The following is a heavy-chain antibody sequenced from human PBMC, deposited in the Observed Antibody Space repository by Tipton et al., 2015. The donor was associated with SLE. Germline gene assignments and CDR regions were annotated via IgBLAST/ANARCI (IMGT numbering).Heavy chain of an antibody. J-gene: IGHJ4*02. Sequence: QLVQSGAEVKKPGASVKVSCKASGYPFTTYEIIWVRQATGQGLEWMGWMNPNSDHTGYAQQFQGSVTMTRNTSISTAYMELSSLRSEDTAVYYCARVYEYIWGSYHPFDYWGQGTLVAVSS. D-gene: IGHD3-16*02. V-gene: IGHV1-8*01. CDR2: MNPNSDHT. CDR3: ARVYEYIWGSYHPFDY. CDR1: GYPFTTYE.